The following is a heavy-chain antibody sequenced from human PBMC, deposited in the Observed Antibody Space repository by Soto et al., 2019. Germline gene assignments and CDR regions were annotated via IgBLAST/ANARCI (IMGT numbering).Heavy chain of an antibody. V-gene: IGHV4-38-2*01. Sequence: PSETLSLTCAVSGYSISSGNYWAWIRQPPGRGLEWIGSLYHIGSTHYNTSLKSRVTISVDTSKNHFSLELSSVTAADTAIYYCRSSTSCYDESCVDIWGQGTMVTVSS. CDR3: RSSTSCYDESCVDI. D-gene: IGHD2-2*01. CDR1: GYSISSGNY. J-gene: IGHJ6*02. CDR2: LYHIGST.